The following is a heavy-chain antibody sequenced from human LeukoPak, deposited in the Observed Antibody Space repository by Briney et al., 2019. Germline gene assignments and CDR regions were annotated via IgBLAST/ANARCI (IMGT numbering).Heavy chain of an antibody. V-gene: IGHV5-51*01. CDR1: GYSFTSYW. CDR3: ARHIGDSSGWVYYYYYGMDV. D-gene: IGHD6-19*01. J-gene: IGHJ6*02. CDR2: IYPGDSDT. Sequence: GESLKISCKGSGYSFTSYWIGWVRQMPGKGLEWMGIIYPGDSDTRYSPSFQGQVTISADKSISTAYLQWSSLKASDTAMYYCARHIGDSSGWVYYYYYGMDVWGQGTTVTVSS.